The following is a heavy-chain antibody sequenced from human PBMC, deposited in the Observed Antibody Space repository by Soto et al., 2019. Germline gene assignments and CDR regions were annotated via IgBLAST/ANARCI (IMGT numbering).Heavy chain of an antibody. CDR1: GFTFSSYA. CDR2: ISYDGSNK. CDR3: ARGGSSYYYGMDV. D-gene: IGHD6-13*01. Sequence: GGSLRLSCAASGFTFSSYARHWVRQAPGKGLEWVAVISYDGSNKYYADSVKGRFTISRDNSKNTLYLQMNSLRAEDTAVYYCARGGSSYYYGMDVWGQGTTVTVSS. V-gene: IGHV3-30-3*01. J-gene: IGHJ6*02.